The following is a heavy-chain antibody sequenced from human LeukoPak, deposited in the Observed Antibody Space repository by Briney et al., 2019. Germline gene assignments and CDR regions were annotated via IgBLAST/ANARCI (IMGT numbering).Heavy chain of an antibody. CDR1: GYTFTGYY. V-gene: IGHV1-2*02. D-gene: IGHD2-2*01. CDR2: INPNSGGT. CDR3: ARVLVVPAAIGGWFDP. J-gene: IGHJ5*02. Sequence: ASVKVSCKASGYTFTGYYMHWVRQAPGQGLEWMGWINPNSGGTNYAQKFQGRVTMTRDTSISTACMELSRLRSDDTAVYYCARVLVVPAAIGGWFDPWGQGTLVTVSS.